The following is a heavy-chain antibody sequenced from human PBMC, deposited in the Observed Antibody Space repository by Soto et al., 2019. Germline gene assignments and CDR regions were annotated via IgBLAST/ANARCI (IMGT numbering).Heavy chain of an antibody. CDR1: GGSFSGHS. V-gene: IGHV4-34*01. Sequence: SETLSLTCAVYGGSFSGHSWTWIRQYPGKGLEWIGDINHSGRVNYSPSLKSRVTISLDTSKNQFSLTLSAVTAADTAMYYCSTRAYDTNGYYRFDPWGQGTLVTVSA. CDR3: STRAYDTNGYYRFDP. J-gene: IGHJ5*01. D-gene: IGHD3-22*01. CDR2: INHSGRV.